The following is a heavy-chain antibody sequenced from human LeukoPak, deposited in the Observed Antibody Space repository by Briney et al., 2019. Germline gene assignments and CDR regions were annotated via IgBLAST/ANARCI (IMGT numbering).Heavy chain of an antibody. D-gene: IGHD6-6*01. CDR2: ISSSSSYI. Sequence: GGSLRLSCAASGFTFGSYSMNWVRQAPGKGLEWVSSISSSSSYIYYADSVKGRFTISRDNAKNSLYLQMNSLRAEDTAVYYCARDGVYSTSSADLWGQGTLVTVSS. CDR1: GFTFGSYS. V-gene: IGHV3-21*01. CDR3: ARDGVYSTSSADL. J-gene: IGHJ5*02.